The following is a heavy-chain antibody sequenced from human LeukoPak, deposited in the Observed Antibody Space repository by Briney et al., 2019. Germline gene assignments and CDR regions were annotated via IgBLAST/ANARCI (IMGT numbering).Heavy chain of an antibody. CDR2: IRYDGSNK. J-gene: IGHJ6*03. Sequence: PGGSLRLSCAASGFTFSSYGMHWVRQAPGKGLEWVAFIRYDGSNKYYADSVKGRFTISRDNSKNTLYLQMNSLRAEDTAVYYCAKDLNYYDSSGYSDYYYYMDVWGKGTTVTVSS. D-gene: IGHD3-22*01. CDR3: AKDLNYYDSSGYSDYYYYMDV. V-gene: IGHV3-30*02. CDR1: GFTFSSYG.